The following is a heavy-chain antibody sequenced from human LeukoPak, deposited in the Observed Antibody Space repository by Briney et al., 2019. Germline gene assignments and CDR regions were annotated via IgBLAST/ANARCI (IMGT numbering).Heavy chain of an antibody. V-gene: IGHV1-2*02. CDR1: GYTFTGYY. CDR3: ARCGRGELPWFDP. D-gene: IGHD3-10*01. J-gene: IGHJ5*02. CDR2: INPNSGGT. Sequence: ASVKVSCKASGYTFTGYYMHWVRQAPGQGLEWMGWINPNSGGTNYAQKFQGRVTMTRDTSISTAYMELRSLRSDDTAVYYCARCGRGELPWFDPWGQGTLVTVSS.